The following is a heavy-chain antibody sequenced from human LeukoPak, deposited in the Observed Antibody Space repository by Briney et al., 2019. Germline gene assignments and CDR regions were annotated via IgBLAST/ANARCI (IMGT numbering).Heavy chain of an antibody. CDR1: GLTFNDYY. D-gene: IGHD2-2*01. V-gene: IGHV3-11*01. J-gene: IGHJ4*02. CDR3: ARSTIVVVPAAMDY. Sequence: GGSLRLSCAASGLTFNDYYMSWIRQAPGKGLEWVSYISSSGSTIYYADSVKGRFTISRDNAKNSLYLQMNSLRAEDTAVYYCARSTIVVVPAAMDYWGQATLVTVSS. CDR2: ISSSGSTI.